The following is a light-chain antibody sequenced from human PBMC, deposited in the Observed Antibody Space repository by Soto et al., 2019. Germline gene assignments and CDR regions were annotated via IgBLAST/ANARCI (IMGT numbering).Light chain of an antibody. J-gene: IGLJ3*02. Sequence: QLVLTQPPSVSGAPGQRVTISCTGSSSNIGAGYDVHWYQQLPRTAPKLLIYGTNTRPSGVPDRFSGSKSGTSASLAISGLQAEDEAVYYCQSHDSTLSAWVFCGGTKLTVL. V-gene: IGLV1-40*01. CDR1: SSNIGAGYD. CDR3: QSHDSTLSAWV. CDR2: GTN.